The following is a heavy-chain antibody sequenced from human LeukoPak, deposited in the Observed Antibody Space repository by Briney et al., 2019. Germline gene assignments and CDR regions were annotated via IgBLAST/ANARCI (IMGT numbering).Heavy chain of an antibody. CDR2: TSYDGSNK. J-gene: IGHJ4*02. CDR3: AKDGDILTGYYPYS. Sequence: GRSLRLSCAASGFIFSDYAMHWVRQAPGKGLEWVAVTSYDGSNKYYVDSVKGRFTISRDNSKNTVFLQMNNLRAEDTAVYYCAKDGDILTGYYPYSWGRGALVTVSS. CDR1: GFIFSDYA. D-gene: IGHD3-9*01. V-gene: IGHV3-30*18.